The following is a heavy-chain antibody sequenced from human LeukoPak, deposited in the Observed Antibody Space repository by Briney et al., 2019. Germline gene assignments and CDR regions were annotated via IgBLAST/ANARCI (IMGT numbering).Heavy chain of an antibody. CDR3: ARDLMADWNDPDYYYGMDV. CDR1: GFTFSRFA. D-gene: IGHD1-1*01. V-gene: IGHV3-33*08. CDR2: IWEDGSNK. Sequence: GGSLRLSCAASGFTFSRFAMHWVRQAPGKGLEWVAVIWEDGSNKYYADSVKGRFTISRDNSKNTLYLQMNSLRAEDTAVYYCARDLMADWNDPDYYYGMDVWGQGTTVTVSS. J-gene: IGHJ6*02.